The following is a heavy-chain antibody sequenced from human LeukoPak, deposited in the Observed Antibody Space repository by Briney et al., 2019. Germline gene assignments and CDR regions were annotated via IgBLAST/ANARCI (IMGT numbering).Heavy chain of an antibody. V-gene: IGHV3-23*01. J-gene: IGHJ4*02. Sequence: GGSLRLSCAASGFTFSSYEMNWVRQAPGKGLEWVSTISGSGYITYYADSVKGRFTISRDNSKNTLYLQMNSLRAEDTAMYYCAKRKSTEAFDDWGQGTLVTVSS. CDR1: GFTFSSYE. CDR3: AKRKSTEAFDD. D-gene: IGHD5/OR15-5a*01. CDR2: ISGSGYIT.